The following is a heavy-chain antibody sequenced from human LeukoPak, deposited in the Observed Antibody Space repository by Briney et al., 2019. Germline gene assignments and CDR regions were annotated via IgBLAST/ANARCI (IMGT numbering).Heavy chain of an antibody. D-gene: IGHD6-13*01. V-gene: IGHV4-59*12. CDR2: IYYSGST. J-gene: IGHJ4*02. CDR3: ARSIAAAGLIFDY. Sequence: PSETLSLTCTVSGGSISSYYWSWIRQPPGKGLEWIGYIYYSGSTYYNPSLKSRVTISVDTSKNQFSLKLSSVTAADTAVYYCARSIAAAGLIFDYWGQGTLVTVSS. CDR1: GGSISSYY.